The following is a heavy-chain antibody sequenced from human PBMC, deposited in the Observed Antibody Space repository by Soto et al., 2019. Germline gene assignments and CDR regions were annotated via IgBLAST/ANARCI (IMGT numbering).Heavy chain of an antibody. CDR1: GFTFDDYA. CDR3: AKDNRHYGGNFVFDY. J-gene: IGHJ4*02. CDR2: ISWNSGSI. V-gene: IGHV3-9*01. D-gene: IGHD4-17*01. Sequence: EVQLVESGGGLVQPGRSLRLSCAASGFTFDDYAMHWVRQAPGKGLEWVSGISWNSGSIGYADSVKGRFTISRDNAKNSLYLQMNRLRAEDTALYYCAKDNRHYGGNFVFDYWGQGTLVTVSS.